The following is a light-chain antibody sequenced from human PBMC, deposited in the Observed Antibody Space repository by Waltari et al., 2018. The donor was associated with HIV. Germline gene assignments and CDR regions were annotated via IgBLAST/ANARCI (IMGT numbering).Light chain of an antibody. CDR2: AAS. CDR1: QSISSY. J-gene: IGKJ5*01. Sequence: DIQMTPSPSSLSASVGDRVTITCRASQSISSYLNWYQQKPGKAPKLLIYAASSLQSGVPSRFSGSGSETDYTLTISSRHPEDFATYYCQQSYSTPPITFGQGTRLEIK. V-gene: IGKV1-39*01. CDR3: QQSYSTPPIT.